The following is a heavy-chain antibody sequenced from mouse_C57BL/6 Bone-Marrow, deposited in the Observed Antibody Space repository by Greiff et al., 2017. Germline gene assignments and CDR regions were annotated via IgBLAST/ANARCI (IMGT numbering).Heavy chain of an antibody. Sequence: EVLLVESGGGLVKPGGSLKLSCAASGFTFSSYALSWVRQTPEKRLEWVATISDGGSYTYYPDSVQGRFTISRDNAKNNLYLQMNHLRSEDTAMDYCARARLCYNGFDYWGQGTTLTVSS. J-gene: IGHJ2*01. CDR1: GFTFSSYA. D-gene: IGHD2-12*01. CDR3: ARARLCYNGFDY. V-gene: IGHV5-4*01. CDR2: ISDGGSYT.